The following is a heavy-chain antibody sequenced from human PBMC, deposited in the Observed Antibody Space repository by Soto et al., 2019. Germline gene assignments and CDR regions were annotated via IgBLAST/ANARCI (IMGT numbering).Heavy chain of an antibody. D-gene: IGHD2-21*02. CDR2: ISYDGTNK. CDR1: GFTFRNFG. V-gene: IGHV3-30*18. Sequence: GSLRLSCAASGFTFRNFGMHWVRQAPGKGLEWVAVISYDGTNKYYADSVKGRFTISRDNSKNTLYLQINSLRAEDTAVYYCAKAVPPFVVVTASDYWGQGTLVTVSS. J-gene: IGHJ4*02. CDR3: AKAVPPFVVVTASDY.